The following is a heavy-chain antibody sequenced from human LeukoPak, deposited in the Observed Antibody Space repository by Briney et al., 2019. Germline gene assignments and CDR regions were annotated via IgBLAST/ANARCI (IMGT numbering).Heavy chain of an antibody. CDR3: ARAEWGSGWSKEYYFDY. CDR2: TYYRSKWYN. CDR1: GDSVSSNSAA. D-gene: IGHD6-19*01. J-gene: IGHJ4*02. Sequence: SQTISLTCAISGDSVSSNSAAWNWIRQSPSRGLEWLGRTYYRSKWYNDYAVSVKSRITINPDTSKNQFSLQLNSVTPEDTAVYYCARAEWGSGWSKEYYFDYWGQGTLVTVSS. V-gene: IGHV6-1*01.